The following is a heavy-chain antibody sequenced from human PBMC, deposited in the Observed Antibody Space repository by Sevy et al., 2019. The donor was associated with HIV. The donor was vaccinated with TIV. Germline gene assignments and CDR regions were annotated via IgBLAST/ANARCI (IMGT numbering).Heavy chain of an antibody. V-gene: IGHV3-48*02. CDR2: ISSSSSTI. CDR1: GFTFSSYS. D-gene: IGHD4-17*01. Sequence: GGSLRLSCAASGFTFSSYSMNWVLQAPGKVLEWVSYISSSSSTIYYADSVKGRFTISRDNAKNSLYLQMNSLRDEDTAVYYCARDDEYCDYGTGFDYWGQGTLVTVSS. CDR3: ARDDEYCDYGTGFDY. J-gene: IGHJ4*02.